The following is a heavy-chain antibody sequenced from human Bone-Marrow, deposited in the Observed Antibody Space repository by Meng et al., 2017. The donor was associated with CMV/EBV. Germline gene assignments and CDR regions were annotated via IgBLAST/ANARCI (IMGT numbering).Heavy chain of an antibody. Sequence: ASVKVSCKASGYTFTSYDINWVRQATGQGLEWMGWMNPNSDNTADAQKFQGRVTITRNTSLRTAYLELSSLRSEDTAVYYWARGLGYCSSTSCPPGYWGQGTLVTVSS. J-gene: IGHJ4*02. CDR2: MNPNSDNT. CDR1: GYTFTSYD. CDR3: ARGLGYCSSTSCPPGY. D-gene: IGHD2-2*01. V-gene: IGHV1-8*03.